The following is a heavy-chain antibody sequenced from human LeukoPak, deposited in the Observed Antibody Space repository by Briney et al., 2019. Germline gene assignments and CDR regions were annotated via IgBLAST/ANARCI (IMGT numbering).Heavy chain of an antibody. Sequence: GGALRLSWGASGIPFKNAWMRGGRQAPGKGREWVGRIKSKTDGGTTDYAAPVKGRFTISRDDSKNTLYLQMNSLKTEDTAVYYCTTDSSTRDYWGQGTLVTVSS. CDR3: TTDSSTRDY. CDR1: GIPFKNAW. J-gene: IGHJ4*02. V-gene: IGHV3-15*01. CDR2: IKSKTDGGTT.